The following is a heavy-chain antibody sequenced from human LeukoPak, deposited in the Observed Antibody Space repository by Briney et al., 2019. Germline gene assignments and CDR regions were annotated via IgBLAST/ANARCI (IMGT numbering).Heavy chain of an antibody. CDR2: ISGSGSTI. CDR3: ARAGTYSGYKVFDN. CDR1: GFTFIDYH. V-gene: IGHV3-11*01. D-gene: IGHD5-12*01. Sequence: GGSLRLSCAASGFTFIDYHMTWVRQAPGKGRECISSISGSGSTIYYADSVKGRFTISRDNAKKSLYLQMNSLRVEDTAVYFCARAGTYSGYKVFDNWGQGTLVTVS. J-gene: IGHJ5*02.